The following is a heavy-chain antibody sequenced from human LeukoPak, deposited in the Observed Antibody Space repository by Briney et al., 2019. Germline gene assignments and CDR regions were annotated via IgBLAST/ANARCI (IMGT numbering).Heavy chain of an antibody. Sequence: GGSLRLSCAASGFTFSSYSMNCVRQAPGKGLEWVSSISSSSSHIYYADSVKGRFTISRDNAKNSLYLQMNSLRAEDTAVYYCARDRSSGYYDWFDPWGQGTLVTVSS. V-gene: IGHV3-21*01. CDR1: GFTFSSYS. D-gene: IGHD3-22*01. CDR2: ISSSSSHI. J-gene: IGHJ5*02. CDR3: ARDRSSGYYDWFDP.